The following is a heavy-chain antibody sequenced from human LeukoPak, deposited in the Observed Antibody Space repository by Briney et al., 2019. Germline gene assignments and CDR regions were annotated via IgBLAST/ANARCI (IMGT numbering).Heavy chain of an antibody. CDR1: GFTFSSYS. Sequence: GGSLRLSCAASGFTFSSYSMNWVRQAPGKGLEWVSVIYSGGSTYYADSVKGRFTISRDNSKNTLYLQMNSLRAEDTAVYYCARDSSGSYYSWGQGTLVTVSS. D-gene: IGHD3-10*01. CDR3: ARDSSGSYYS. J-gene: IGHJ5*02. CDR2: IYSGGST. V-gene: IGHV3-66*01.